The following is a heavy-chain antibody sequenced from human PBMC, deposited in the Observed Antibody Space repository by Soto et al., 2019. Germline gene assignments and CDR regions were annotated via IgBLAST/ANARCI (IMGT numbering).Heavy chain of an antibody. CDR2: IIPIFGTP. J-gene: IGHJ3*02. Sequence: QVQLVQSGSEVTKPGSSVKVSCKASGGTFSSYAISWVRQAPGQGLEWMGGIIPIFGTPNYAQKFQGRVTITADKSTSTDYMELSSLRSEDTAMYYCARAGETAMVKGRDAFDIWGHGTMVTVSS. D-gene: IGHD5-18*01. V-gene: IGHV1-69*06. CDR1: GGTFSSYA. CDR3: ARAGETAMVKGRDAFDI.